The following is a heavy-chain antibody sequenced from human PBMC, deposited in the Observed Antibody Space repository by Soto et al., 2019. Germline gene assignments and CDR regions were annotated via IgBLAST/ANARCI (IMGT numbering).Heavy chain of an antibody. J-gene: IGHJ3*02. V-gene: IGHV5-10-1*01. Sequence: GESLKISCQGSGYSVTSYWSHWGRQMPGKGLEWMGRIDPSDSYTNYSPSFQGHVTISADKSISTAYLQWSSLKASDTAMYYRARHPPPRWPQSESAFDIWGQGTMVTAS. CDR3: ARHPPPRWPQSESAFDI. CDR1: GYSVTSYW. CDR2: IDPSDSYT.